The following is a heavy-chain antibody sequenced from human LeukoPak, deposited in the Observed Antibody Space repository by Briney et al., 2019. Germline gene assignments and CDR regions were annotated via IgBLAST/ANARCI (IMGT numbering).Heavy chain of an antibody. CDR1: GYTLTELS. D-gene: IGHD3-3*01. J-gene: IGHJ5*02. Sequence: ASVKVSCKVSGYTLTELSMHWVRQAPGKGLEWMGGFDPEDGETIYAQKFQGRVTMTRNTSISTAYMELSSLRSEDTAVYYCARSAARVRSNFWSGYRNWFDPWGQGTLVTVSS. V-gene: IGHV1-24*01. CDR3: ARSAARVRSNFWSGYRNWFDP. CDR2: FDPEDGET.